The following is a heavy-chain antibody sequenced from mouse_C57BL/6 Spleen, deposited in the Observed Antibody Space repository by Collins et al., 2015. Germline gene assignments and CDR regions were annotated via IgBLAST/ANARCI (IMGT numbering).Heavy chain of an antibody. V-gene: IGHV1-9*01. CDR2: ILPGSGST. D-gene: IGHD2-1*01. Sequence: QVQLQQSGAELMKPGASVKLSCKATGYTFTGYWIEWVKQRPGHGLEWIGEILPGSGSTNYNEKFKGKATFTADTSSNTAYMQLSSLTSEDSAVYFCARDRYYGNYYYAMDYWGQGTSVTVSS. CDR3: ARDRYYGNYYYAMDY. J-gene: IGHJ4*01. CDR1: GYTFTGYW.